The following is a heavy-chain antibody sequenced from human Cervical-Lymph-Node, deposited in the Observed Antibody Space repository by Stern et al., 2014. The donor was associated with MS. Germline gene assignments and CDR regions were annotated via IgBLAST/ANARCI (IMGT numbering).Heavy chain of an antibody. D-gene: IGHD3-16*02. Sequence: QVQLQESGPGLVKPSGTLSLTCAVSGGSISSSNWWSWVRQPPGKGLEWLGEIYHSGSTNYNPSLKSRVTISVEKSKNQIAMKLSSGTAADTAVYYCARAWGSYRPGPLDYWGQGTLVTVSS. CDR2: IYHSGST. CDR3: ARAWGSYRPGPLDY. CDR1: GGSISSSNW. V-gene: IGHV4-4*02. J-gene: IGHJ4*02.